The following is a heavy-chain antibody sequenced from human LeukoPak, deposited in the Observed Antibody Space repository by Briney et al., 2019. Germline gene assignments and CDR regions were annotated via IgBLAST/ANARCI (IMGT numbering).Heavy chain of an antibody. CDR1: GFTFSSYA. Sequence: GRSLRLSCAASGFTFSSYAMHCVRQTPGKGLEWVAFIRYDGSNKYYADSVKGRFTISRDNSKNTLYLQMNSLRAEDTAVYYCAKDRSYQWLVPDPVYDWGQGTLVTVSS. CDR2: IRYDGSNK. D-gene: IGHD6-19*01. CDR3: AKDRSYQWLVPDPVYD. J-gene: IGHJ4*02. V-gene: IGHV3-30*02.